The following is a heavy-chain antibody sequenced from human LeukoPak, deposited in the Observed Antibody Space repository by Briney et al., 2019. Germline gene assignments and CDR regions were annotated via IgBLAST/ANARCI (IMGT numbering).Heavy chain of an antibody. V-gene: IGHV3-7*01. CDR2: IKQDGSEK. D-gene: IGHD5-24*01. J-gene: IGHJ3*02. CDR3: ARDGMATTLDAFDI. Sequence: QSGGSLRLSCAASGFTFSSYWMSWVRQAPGKGLEWVANIKQDGSEKYYVDSVKGRFTISRDNAKNLLYLQMNSLRAEDTAVYYCARDGMATTLDAFDIWGQGTMVTVSS. CDR1: GFTFSSYW.